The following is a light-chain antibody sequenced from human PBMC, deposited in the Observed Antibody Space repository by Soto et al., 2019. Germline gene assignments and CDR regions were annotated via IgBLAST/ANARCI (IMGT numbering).Light chain of an antibody. V-gene: IGLV2-14*01. CDR1: SSDVGGYNY. Sequence: QSVLTQPASVSGSPGQSITISCTGTSSDVGGYNYVSWYQQHPGKAPKFMIYDVSNRPSGVSNRFSGSKSGNTASLTISGLQAEDDADYYSCSYATCNIPQTVFGTRTKHPVL. CDR3: CSYATCNIPQTV. CDR2: DVS. J-gene: IGLJ1*01.